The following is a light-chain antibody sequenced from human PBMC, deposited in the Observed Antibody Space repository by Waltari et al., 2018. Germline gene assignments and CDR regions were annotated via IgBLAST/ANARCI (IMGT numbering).Light chain of an antibody. CDR1: QSVSRY. J-gene: IGKJ2*01. CDR3: QQRSGWPYT. V-gene: IGKV3-11*01. CDR2: DAS. Sequence: EIVLTQSTATLSLSPGEGATLSCRASQSVSRYLAWYQQKPGQAPRLLIYDASNRATGIPARFSASVSGTDFTLTLSSLEPEDFAVYYCQQRSGWPYTFGQGTKLEIK.